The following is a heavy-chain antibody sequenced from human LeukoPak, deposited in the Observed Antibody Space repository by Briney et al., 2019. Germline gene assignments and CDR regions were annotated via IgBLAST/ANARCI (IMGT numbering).Heavy chain of an antibody. CDR2: IYYSGST. Sequence: PSETLSLTCTVSSGSISSGGYYWSWIRQHPGKGLEWIGYIYYSGSTYYNPSLKSRVTISVDTSKNQFSLKLSSVTAADTAVYYCARVGYYDFWTPLSMYNWFDPWGQGTLVTVSS. D-gene: IGHD3-3*01. CDR1: SGSISSGGYY. J-gene: IGHJ5*02. CDR3: ARVGYYDFWTPLSMYNWFDP. V-gene: IGHV4-31*03.